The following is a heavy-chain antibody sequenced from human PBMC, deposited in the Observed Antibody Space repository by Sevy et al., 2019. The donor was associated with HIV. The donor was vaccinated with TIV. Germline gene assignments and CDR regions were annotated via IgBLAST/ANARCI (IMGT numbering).Heavy chain of an antibody. CDR1: GFTFSTHG. D-gene: IGHD6-19*01. Sequence: GGSLRLSCAASGFTFSTHGMHWLRQAPGKGLEWVAVISYDGSAKYYEDSVKGRFTISRDNSKNTLYLQMNGLRAEDKALYYCARDAGYSTAWYPGYWGQGTLVTVSS. CDR3: ARDAGYSTAWYPGY. CDR2: ISYDGSAK. V-gene: IGHV3-30*03. J-gene: IGHJ4*02.